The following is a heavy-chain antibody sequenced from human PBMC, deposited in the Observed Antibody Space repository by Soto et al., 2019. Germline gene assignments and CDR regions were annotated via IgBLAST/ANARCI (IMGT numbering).Heavy chain of an antibody. CDR1: GFTFSSYS. D-gene: IGHD6-13*01. V-gene: IGHV3-21*01. CDR2: ISSGSSYI. J-gene: IGHJ5*02. CDR3: AREGVIAAADS. Sequence: EVQLVESGGGLVKPGGSLRLSCAASGFTFSSYSMNWVRQAPGKGLEWVSSISSGSSYIYYADSVKGRFTISRDNAKNSLYLQMNSLRAEDTAVYYCAREGVIAAADSWGQGTLVTVSS.